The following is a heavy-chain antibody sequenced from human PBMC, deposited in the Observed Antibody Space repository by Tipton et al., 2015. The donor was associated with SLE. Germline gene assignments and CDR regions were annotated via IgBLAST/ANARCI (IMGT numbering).Heavy chain of an antibody. CDR3: ARCSTGTTPFDP. J-gene: IGHJ5*02. CDR2: INHSGST. Sequence: TLSLTCAVYGGSFSGYYWSWIRQPPGKGLEWIGEINHSGSTNYNPSLKSRVTISVDTSKNQFSLKLSSVTAADTAVYYCARCSTGTTPFDPRGQGTLVTVSS. V-gene: IGHV4-34*01. CDR1: GGSFSGYY. D-gene: IGHD1-1*01.